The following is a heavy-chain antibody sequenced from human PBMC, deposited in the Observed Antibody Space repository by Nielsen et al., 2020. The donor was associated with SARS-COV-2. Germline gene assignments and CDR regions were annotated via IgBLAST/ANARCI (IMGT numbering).Heavy chain of an antibody. V-gene: IGHV3-33*01. CDR2: IWYDGSNK. CDR1: GFTFSSYG. Sequence: GESLKISCAASGFTFSSYGMHWVRQAPGKGLEWVAVIWYDGSNKYYADSVKGRFTISRDNSKNTLYLQMNSLRAEDTAVYYCARDRFAMGLDPWDQGTLVTVSS. CDR3: ARDRFAMGLDP. D-gene: IGHD3-16*01. J-gene: IGHJ5*02.